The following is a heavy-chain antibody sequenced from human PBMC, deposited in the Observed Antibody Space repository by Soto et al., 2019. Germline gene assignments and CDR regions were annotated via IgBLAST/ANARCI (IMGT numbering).Heavy chain of an antibody. Sequence: PGGSLRLSCVASGFTFSSFDMHWVRQAPGKGLEWVAVIWNDGRNENYADSVKGRFTISRDNSKNTLYLQMNSLRAEDTAVYYCARDWGPYCGGDCPWDYWGQGTLVTASS. CDR3: ARDWGPYCGGDCPWDY. D-gene: IGHD2-21*02. V-gene: IGHV3-33*01. J-gene: IGHJ4*02. CDR2: IWNDGRNE. CDR1: GFTFSSFD.